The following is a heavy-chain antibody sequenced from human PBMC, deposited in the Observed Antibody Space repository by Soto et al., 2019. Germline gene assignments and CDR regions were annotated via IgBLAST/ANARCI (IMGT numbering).Heavy chain of an antibody. J-gene: IGHJ4*01. Sequence: GESLKISCKWSGYSFTTYLIAWVRQMPGKGLEWVGIIYPGDSDARYSPSFEGHVTISVDKSISTAFLQWNSLKASDNAIYYCARHSTSAPKDYWGQGTLVTVSS. CDR3: ARHSTSAPKDY. CDR1: GYSFTTYL. D-gene: IGHD3-10*01. V-gene: IGHV5-51*01. CDR2: IYPGDSDA.